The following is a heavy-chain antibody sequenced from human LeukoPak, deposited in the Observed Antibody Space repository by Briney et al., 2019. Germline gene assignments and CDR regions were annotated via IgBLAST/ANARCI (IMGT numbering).Heavy chain of an antibody. CDR3: ARGYSYGPPLGY. CDR2: IYYSGST. Sequence: SSETLSFTCTVSGGSISSYYWSWIRQPPGKGLEWIGYIYYSGSTYYNPSLKSRVTISVDTSKNQFSLKLSSVTAADTAVYYCARGYSYGPPLGYWGQGTLVTVSS. D-gene: IGHD5-18*01. V-gene: IGHV4-59*12. CDR1: GGSISSYY. J-gene: IGHJ4*02.